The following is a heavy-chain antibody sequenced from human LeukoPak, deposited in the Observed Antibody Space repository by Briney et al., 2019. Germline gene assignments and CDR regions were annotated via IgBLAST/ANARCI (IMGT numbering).Heavy chain of an antibody. CDR1: GFTFSDYY. CDR3: ARATPYYYSGMDV. V-gene: IGHV3-11*01. J-gene: IGHJ6*02. CDR2: ISSSGSTI. Sequence: GGPLRLSCAASGFTFSDYYMSGIRQAPGKGLEWGSYISSSGSTIYYAASVKGRFTISRDNDKTSLSLPMNSLSAEDTPVYYCARATPYYYSGMDVWGQGTTVTVSS.